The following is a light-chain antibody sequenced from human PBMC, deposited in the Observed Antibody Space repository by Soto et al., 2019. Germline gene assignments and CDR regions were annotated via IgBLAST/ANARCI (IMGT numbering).Light chain of an antibody. J-gene: IGKJ4*01. Sequence: IVMTQSPGTLSVSPGERATLSCRASQSVSINLAWYQQKPGQAPRLLIYDASTRATGIPARFSGSGSGTEFTLTISSLQSKDVAVYYCQQYNNWHPLTFGGGTKVDIK. V-gene: IGKV3D-15*01. CDR1: QSVSIN. CDR2: DAS. CDR3: QQYNNWHPLT.